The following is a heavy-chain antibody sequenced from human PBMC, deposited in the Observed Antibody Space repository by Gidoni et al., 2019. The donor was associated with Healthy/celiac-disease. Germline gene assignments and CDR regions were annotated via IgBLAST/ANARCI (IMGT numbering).Heavy chain of an antibody. CDR3: AREGTKLYDFWSHYYGMDV. CDR1: GFTSSSYW. V-gene: IGHV3-7*01. CDR2: IKQDGSEK. J-gene: IGHJ6*02. D-gene: IGHD3-3*01. Sequence: EVQLVESGGGWVQPGGALRLSCEASGFTSSSYWMSWVRQAPGKGLEWVANIKQDGSEKYYVDSVKGLFTISRDNAKNSLYLQMTSLRSEDTAVYYCAREGTKLYDFWSHYYGMDVWGQGTTVTVSS.